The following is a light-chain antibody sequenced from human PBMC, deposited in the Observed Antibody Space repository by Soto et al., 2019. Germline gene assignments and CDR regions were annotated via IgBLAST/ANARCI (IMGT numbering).Light chain of an antibody. J-gene: IGLJ3*02. Sequence: QSALTQPPSASGSPGQSVTVSCTGTSSDVGTHGYVSWYQQHAGKAPKLMIYDVTKRPSGVPDRFSGSKSANTASPTVSGLQAEDEADYYCMCYAGGNNWVFGGGTKLTVL. CDR2: DVT. CDR1: SSDVGTHGY. CDR3: MCYAGGNNWV. V-gene: IGLV2-8*01.